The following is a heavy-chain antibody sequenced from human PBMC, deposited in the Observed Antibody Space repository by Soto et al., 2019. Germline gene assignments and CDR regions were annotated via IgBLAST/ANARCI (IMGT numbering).Heavy chain of an antibody. CDR3: ARSYYYDSSGYYVH. CDR1: GYTFTSYG. V-gene: IGHV1-18*01. CDR2: ISAYNGNT. Sequence: ASLNGTCEASGYTFTSYGISWVRQAPGQGLEWMGWISAYNGNTNYAQKLQGRVTMTTDTSTSTAYMELRSLRSDDTAVYYCARSYYYDSSGYYVHWGHRPLVPVPS. D-gene: IGHD3-22*01. J-gene: IGHJ4*01.